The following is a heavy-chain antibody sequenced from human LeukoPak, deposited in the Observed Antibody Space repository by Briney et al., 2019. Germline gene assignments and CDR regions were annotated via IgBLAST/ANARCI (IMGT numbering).Heavy chain of an antibody. J-gene: IGHJ4*02. V-gene: IGHV1-18*01. CDR1: GYTFTTHG. CDR2: ITPYTGNT. CDR3: ARGESFLAY. D-gene: IGHD3-3*02. Sequence: ASVKVSCKTSGYTFTTHGMSWVRLAPGQGLEWMGWITPYTGNTQYAQKLQGRVTLTADTSTRTAYMELSRLTSDDTAIYYCARGESFLAYWGQGTLVAVSS.